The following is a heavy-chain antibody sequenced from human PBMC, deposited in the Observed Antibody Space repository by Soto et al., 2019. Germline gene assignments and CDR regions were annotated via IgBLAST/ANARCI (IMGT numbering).Heavy chain of an antibody. CDR1: GFTVSNAW. Sequence: GGSLRLSCAASGFTVSNAWMSWVRQAPGKGLEWVGRIKSKTDGGKTDYAAPVKGRFTISRDDSKNKLYLQMNSLKTEDTAVYYCTTDSTYGGKIKKYYYYYMDVWGKGTTVTVSS. V-gene: IGHV3-15*01. J-gene: IGHJ6*03. CDR2: IKSKTDGGKT. CDR3: TTDSTYGGKIKKYYYYYMDV. D-gene: IGHD3-3*02.